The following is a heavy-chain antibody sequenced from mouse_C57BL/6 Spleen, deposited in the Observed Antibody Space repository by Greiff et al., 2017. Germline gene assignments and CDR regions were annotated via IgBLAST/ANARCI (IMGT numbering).Heavy chain of an antibody. D-gene: IGHD1-1*01. Sequence: EVMLVESGGGLVKPGGSLKLSCAASGFTFSDYGMHWVRQAPEKGLEWVAYISSGSSTIYYADTVQGRFTITRDNAKNTLFLQMTSLRSEDTAMYYCAREGYYYGSSYWYLDVWGTGTTVTVSS. CDR3: AREGYYYGSSYWYLDV. CDR2: ISSGSSTI. V-gene: IGHV5-17*01. CDR1: GFTFSDYG. J-gene: IGHJ1*03.